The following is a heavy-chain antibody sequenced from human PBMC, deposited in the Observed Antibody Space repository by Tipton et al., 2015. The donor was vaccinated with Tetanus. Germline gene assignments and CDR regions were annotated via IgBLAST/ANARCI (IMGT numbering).Heavy chain of an antibody. CDR1: GFTFGTHV. V-gene: IGHV3-33*08. CDR2: IWSDGSEQ. Sequence: SLRLSCAASGFTFGTHVMHWVRQAPGKGLEWVAVIWSDGSEQYYANSVKGRFTISRDNSRDTLFLQMNSLTVDDTAVYYCVRESEGPGAFDMLGQGTVVAVS. D-gene: IGHD1-1*01. J-gene: IGHJ3*02. CDR3: VRESEGPGAFDM.